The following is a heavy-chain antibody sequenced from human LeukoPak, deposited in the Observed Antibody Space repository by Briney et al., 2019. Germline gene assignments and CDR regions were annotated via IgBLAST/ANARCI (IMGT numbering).Heavy chain of an antibody. J-gene: IGHJ4*02. V-gene: IGHV3-23*01. D-gene: IGHD2-21*02. Sequence: GGSLRLSCAASGFTFSSYGMSWVRQAPGKGLEWVSAISGSGGSTYYADSVKGRFTISRDNAKNSVYLQMNSLRADDTAVYYCARDWGDGFDYWGQGTLVTVSS. CDR2: ISGSGGST. CDR3: ARDWGDGFDY. CDR1: GFTFSSYG.